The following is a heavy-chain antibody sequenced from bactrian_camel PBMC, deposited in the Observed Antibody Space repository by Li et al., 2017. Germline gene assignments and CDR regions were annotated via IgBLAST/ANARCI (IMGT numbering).Heavy chain of an antibody. D-gene: IGHD1*01. CDR2: IDRDGAP. CDR3: ATRRDGLRGS. CDR1: ARHNDYC. Sequence: HVQLVESGGGAVQAGGSLTLSCVAVARHNDYCLGWFRQVPGKEREGVAAIDRDGAPIYADFVKGRFTISRDDAKNTLTLQMNSLKVEDTAVYYCATRRDGLRGSRGQGTQVTVS. V-gene: IGHV3S53*01. J-gene: IGHJ4*01.